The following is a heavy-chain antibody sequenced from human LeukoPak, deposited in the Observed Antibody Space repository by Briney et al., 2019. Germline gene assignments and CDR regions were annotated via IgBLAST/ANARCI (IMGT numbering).Heavy chain of an antibody. CDR2: IYPGDSDT. D-gene: IGHD1-26*01. CDR1: GYSVTNYC. Sequence: GESLKISCKASGYSVTNYCIGWVRQMPGKGLEWMGIIYPGDSDTRYSPSFQGQVTISADKSISTAYLQWSNLKASDTAMYYCARGSIMGATRNYLDYWGQGTLVTVSS. CDR3: ARGSIMGATRNYLDY. J-gene: IGHJ4*02. V-gene: IGHV5-51*01.